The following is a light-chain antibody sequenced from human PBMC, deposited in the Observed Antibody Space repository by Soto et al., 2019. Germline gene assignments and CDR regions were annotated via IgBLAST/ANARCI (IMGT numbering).Light chain of an antibody. J-gene: IGKJ1*01. CDR3: QQYNSYWT. CDR2: KAS. V-gene: IGKV1-5*03. CDR1: QSISSW. Sequence: DIQMTQSPSTLSASVGDRVTITCRASQSISSWLAWYQQKPGKAPKLLIYKASSFESGVPSRFSGSGSGTEFTLTISSLQPDDFANYYGQQYNSYWTFGQGTKVEIK.